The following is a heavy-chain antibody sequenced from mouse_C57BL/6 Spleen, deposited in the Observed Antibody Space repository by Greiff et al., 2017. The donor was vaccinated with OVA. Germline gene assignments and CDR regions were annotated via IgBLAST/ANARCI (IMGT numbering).Heavy chain of an antibody. D-gene: IGHD2-2*01. CDR3: VRDHGYDPQYYAMDY. J-gene: IGHJ4*01. Sequence: EVHLVESGGGLVQPKGSLKLSCAASGFTFTTYAMHWVRQAPGTGLEWVARIRSKRSNYATYYADSVKDRFTISRDDSQSMLYLQMNNLKTEDTAMYYCVRDHGYDPQYYAMDYWGQGTSVTVSS. CDR2: IRSKRSNYAT. V-gene: IGHV10-3*01. CDR1: GFTFTTYA.